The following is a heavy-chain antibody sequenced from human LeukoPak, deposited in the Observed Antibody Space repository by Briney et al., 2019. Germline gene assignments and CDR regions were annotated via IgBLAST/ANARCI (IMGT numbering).Heavy chain of an antibody. Sequence: GGSLRLSCAASGFTFSSYGMHWVRQAPGKGLEWVAFIRYDGSNKYYADSVKGRFTISRDNAKNTLYLQMNSLRAEDTAVYYCAREGSYYYDSSGYSNWFDPWGRGTLVTVSS. CDR3: AREGSYYYDSSGYSNWFDP. CDR1: GFTFSSYG. J-gene: IGHJ5*02. D-gene: IGHD3-22*01. V-gene: IGHV3-30*02. CDR2: IRYDGSNK.